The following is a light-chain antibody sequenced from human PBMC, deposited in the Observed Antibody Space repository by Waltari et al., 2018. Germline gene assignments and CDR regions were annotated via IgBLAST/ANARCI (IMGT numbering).Light chain of an antibody. CDR2: EGS. J-gene: IGLJ1*01. Sequence: QSALTQPASVSGSPGQSITISCTGTSSDVGSYNLVSWYQQHPGKAPKLMIYEGSKRPSGVSNRFSGSKSGNTASLTSSGLQAEDEADYYCCSYAGSVYVFGTGTKVTVL. V-gene: IGLV2-23*01. CDR3: CSYAGSVYV. CDR1: SSDVGSYNL.